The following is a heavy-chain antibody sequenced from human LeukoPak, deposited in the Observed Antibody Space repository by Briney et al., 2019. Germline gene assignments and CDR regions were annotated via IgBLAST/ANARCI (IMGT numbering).Heavy chain of an antibody. V-gene: IGHV4-39*07. CDR2: IYYSGST. J-gene: IGHJ4*02. CDR1: GGSISSSSYY. D-gene: IGHD6-19*01. CDR3: ARDRIAVAGTGVRNYFDY. Sequence: PSETLSLTCTVSGGSISSSSYYWGWIRQPPGKGLEWIGSIYYSGSTYYNPSLKSRVTISVDTSKNQFSLKLSSVTAADTAVYYCARDRIAVAGTGVRNYFDYWGQGTLVIVSS.